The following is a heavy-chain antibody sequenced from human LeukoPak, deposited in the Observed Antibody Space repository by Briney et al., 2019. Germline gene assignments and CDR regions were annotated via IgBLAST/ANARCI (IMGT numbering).Heavy chain of an antibody. V-gene: IGHV3-48*01. CDR1: GFTFSSYA. CDR3: ARDTWYSNSWLHAFDI. J-gene: IGHJ3*02. CDR2: INSNSQTI. Sequence: PGGSLRLSCAASGFTFSSYAMNGVGQAPGKGREGLSFINSNSQTIYYADSVKGRFTISRDNAKNSLYLQMDSLRGEDTGVYYCARDTWYSNSWLHAFDIWGQGTMVTVSS. D-gene: IGHD6-13*01.